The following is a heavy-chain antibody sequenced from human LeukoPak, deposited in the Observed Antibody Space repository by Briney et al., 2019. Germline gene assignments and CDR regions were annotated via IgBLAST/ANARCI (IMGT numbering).Heavy chain of an antibody. CDR1: GFTFRRYR. D-gene: IGHD3-10*01. V-gene: IGHV3-21*01. CDR2: ISSSSSYI. J-gene: IGHJ4*02. CDR3: ARGAPRYYYGSGMGSPTDYFDY. Sequence: GGCLRLSCAASGFTFRRYRMNSVRQAAGKGLDWVSSISSSSSYIYFADSVKGRFTISRDNAKNSLYLQMNSLRAEDTAVYYCARGAPRYYYGSGMGSPTDYFDYWGQGTLVTVSS.